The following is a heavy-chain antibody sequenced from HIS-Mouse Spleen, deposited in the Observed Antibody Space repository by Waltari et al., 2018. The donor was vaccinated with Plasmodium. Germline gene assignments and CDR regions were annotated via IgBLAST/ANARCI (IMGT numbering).Heavy chain of an antibody. V-gene: IGHV4-34*01. CDR2: INHSGST. CDR3: ARGARGSSSWYWYFDL. CDR1: GGSFSGYY. D-gene: IGHD6-13*01. J-gene: IGHJ2*01. Sequence: QVQLQQWGAGLLKPSETLSLTCAVYGGSFSGYYWSWIRQPPGKGLGWIGEINHSGSTNYNPSRKSRVTISVDTSKNQFSLKLSSVTAADTAVYYCARGARGSSSWYWYFDLWGRGTLVTVSS.